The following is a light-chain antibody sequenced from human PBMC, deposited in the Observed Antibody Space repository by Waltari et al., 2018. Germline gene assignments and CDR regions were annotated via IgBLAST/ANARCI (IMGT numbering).Light chain of an antibody. J-gene: IGKJ1*01. CDR1: QSVSSN. CDR3: QQYNSWPQT. CDR2: GAS. V-gene: IGKV3D-15*01. Sequence: EIVMTQSPATLSVSPGERATLSCRASQSVSSNLAWYQQKLGQAPRLLIYGASNRATGIPARFSGSGSGTEFILTISAMQSEDSAIYYCQQYNSWPQTFGQGASVGIK.